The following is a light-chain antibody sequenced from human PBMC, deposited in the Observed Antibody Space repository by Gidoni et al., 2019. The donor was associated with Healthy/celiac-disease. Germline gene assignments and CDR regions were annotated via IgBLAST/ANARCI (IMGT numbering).Light chain of an antibody. CDR2: GNS. CDR1: SSNIGAGYD. CDR3: QSYDSSLSGVV. V-gene: IGLV1-40*01. J-gene: IGLJ2*01. Sequence: QSVLTQPPSVSGAPGQRVTISCTGSSSNIGAGYDVHWYQQLPGTAPKFLIYGNSNRPSGVPDRFSGSKSGTSASLAITGLQAEDEAEYYCQSYDSSLSGVVFGGGTKLTVL.